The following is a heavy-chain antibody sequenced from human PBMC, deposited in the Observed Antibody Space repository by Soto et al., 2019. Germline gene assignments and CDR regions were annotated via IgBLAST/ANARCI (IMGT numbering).Heavy chain of an antibody. CDR1: GFSFSNAW. J-gene: IGHJ4*02. D-gene: IGHD3-10*01. CDR2: IKSKTDGGTT. V-gene: IGHV3-15*07. CDR3: TTERRRYYYGSGSYYN. Sequence: EVQLVESGGGLVKPGGSLRLSCAASGFSFSNAWMNWVRQAPGKGLEWVGRIKSKTDGGTTDYAAPVKGRFTISRDDSKNTLYLQMNSLKTEDTAVYYCTTERRRYYYGSGSYYNRGQGTLVTVSS.